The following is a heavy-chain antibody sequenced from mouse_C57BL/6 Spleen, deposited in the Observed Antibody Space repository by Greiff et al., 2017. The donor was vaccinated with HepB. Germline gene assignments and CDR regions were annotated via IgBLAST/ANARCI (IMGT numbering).Heavy chain of an antibody. CDR1: GYTFTSYW. Sequence: VQLQQPGAELVRPGSSVKLSCKASGYTFTSYWMDWVKQRPGQGLEWIGNIYPSDSETHYNQKFKDKATLTVDKSSSTAYMQLSSLTSEDSAVYYCARTGGSSYDYFDYWGQGTTLTVSS. CDR3: ARTGGSSYDYFDY. J-gene: IGHJ2*01. D-gene: IGHD1-1*01. CDR2: IYPSDSET. V-gene: IGHV1-61*01.